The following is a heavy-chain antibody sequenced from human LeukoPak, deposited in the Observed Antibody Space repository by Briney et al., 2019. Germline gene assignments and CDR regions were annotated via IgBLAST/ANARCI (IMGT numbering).Heavy chain of an antibody. CDR3: ARDSDWAFDY. D-gene: IGHD3-9*01. CDR1: GFTFNTYS. V-gene: IGHV3-48*01. Sequence: PGGSLRLSCAASGFTFNTYSMNWVRQAPGKGLEWLSYVKSGNYDIQYADSVTGRFTVSRDSATNSLYLQMNDLKAEDTAVYYCARDSDWAFDYWGQGSPVTVSS. CDR2: VKSGNYDI. J-gene: IGHJ4*02.